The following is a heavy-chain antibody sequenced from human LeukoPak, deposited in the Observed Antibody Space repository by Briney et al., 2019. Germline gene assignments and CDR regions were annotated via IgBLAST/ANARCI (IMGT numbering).Heavy chain of an antibody. V-gene: IGHV4-34*01. CDR3: ARARYSSSWWDFDY. D-gene: IGHD6-13*01. J-gene: IGHJ4*02. CDR2: INHSGST. CDR1: GGSFSGYY. Sequence: SETLSLACAVYGGSFSGYYWSWIRQPPGKGLEWIGEINHSGSTNYNPSLKSRVTISVDTSKNQFSLKLSSVTTADTAVYYCARARYSSSWWDFDYWGQGTLVTVSS.